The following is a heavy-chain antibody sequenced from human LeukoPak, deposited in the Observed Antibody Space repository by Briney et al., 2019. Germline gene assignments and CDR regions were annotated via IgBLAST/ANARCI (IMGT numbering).Heavy chain of an antibody. CDR2: INEDGGKT. V-gene: IGHV3-43*02. CDR3: AKEIDTLGTNAFDI. Sequence: GVSLRLSCAASGFSFDDYPMHWVRQAPGKGLEWVSLINEDGGKTFYADSVRGRFTISRDNSKNSLYLQMNSLRTEDTALYYCAKEIDTLGTNAFDIWGQGTIVTVSS. J-gene: IGHJ3*02. D-gene: IGHD2-15*01. CDR1: GFSFDDYP.